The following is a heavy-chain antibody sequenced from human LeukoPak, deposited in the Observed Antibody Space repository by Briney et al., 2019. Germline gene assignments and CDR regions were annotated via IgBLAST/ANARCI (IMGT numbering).Heavy chain of an antibody. V-gene: IGHV4-59*01. J-gene: IGHJ4*02. Sequence: SETLSLTCTVSGGSISSYYWSLIRQPPGKGLEWIGYIYYSGSTNYNPSLKSRVTISVDTSKNQFSLKLSSVTAADTAVYYCARASPSLYYYFDYWGQGTLVTVSS. CDR3: ARASPSLYYYFDY. CDR2: IYYSGST. CDR1: GGSISSYY. D-gene: IGHD6-13*01.